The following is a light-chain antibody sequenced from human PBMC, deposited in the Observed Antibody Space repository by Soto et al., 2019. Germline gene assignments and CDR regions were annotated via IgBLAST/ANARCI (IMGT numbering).Light chain of an antibody. J-gene: IGKJ5*01. CDR3: HQRSNWPPDT. CDR2: GAS. V-gene: IGKV3-11*01. Sequence: EIVLTQSPDTLSLSPGQRATLSCRARQSVTGSYLAWYQQKPGQAPRLLIYGASTRATGVPARFSGSGSGTDFTLTISSLEPEDFAVYYCHQRSNWPPDTFGQGTRLEI. CDR1: QSVTGSY.